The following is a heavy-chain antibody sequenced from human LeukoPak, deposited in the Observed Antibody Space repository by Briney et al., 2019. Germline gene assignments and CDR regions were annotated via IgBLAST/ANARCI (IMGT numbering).Heavy chain of an antibody. Sequence: GGSQRLSCEASGFTFSTYWMSWVRQAPGKGLEWVANIKQDGSEEYYVDSVKGRFTISRDNAKNSLYLQMNSLRAEDTAMYYCARDSAGNDYWGQGTLVTVSS. V-gene: IGHV3-7*01. J-gene: IGHJ4*02. D-gene: IGHD6-13*01. CDR1: GFTFSTYW. CDR3: ARDSAGNDY. CDR2: IKQDGSEE.